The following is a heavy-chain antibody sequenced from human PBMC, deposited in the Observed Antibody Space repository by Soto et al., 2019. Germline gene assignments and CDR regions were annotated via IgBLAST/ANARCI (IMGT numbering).Heavy chain of an antibody. V-gene: IGHV4-39*01. CDR3: ARWAAAGTKRGAYYYYGMDV. CDR1: GGSISGSSYY. D-gene: IGHD6-13*01. J-gene: IGHJ6*02. Sequence: SETLSLTCTVSGGSISGSSYYWGWIRQPPGKGLEWIGSIYYSGSTYYNPSLKSRVTISVDTSKNQFSLKLSSVTAADTAVYYCARWAAAGTKRGAYYYYGMDVWGQGTTVTVSS. CDR2: IYYSGST.